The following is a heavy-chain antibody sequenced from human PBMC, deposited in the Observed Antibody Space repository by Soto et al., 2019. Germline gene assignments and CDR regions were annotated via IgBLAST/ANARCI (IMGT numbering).Heavy chain of an antibody. Sequence: QVQLQESGPGLVKPSQTLSLTCTVSGGSISSGGYSWSWIRQPPGKDLEWIGYIYYSGNPNSNPSLKSRLTISVDTYKNQFSLYLSAVTAADTAVYFCARGSARRAFDIWGQGTMVTVSS. V-gene: IGHV4-31*03. D-gene: IGHD6-6*01. CDR2: IYYSGNP. CDR3: ARGSARRAFDI. J-gene: IGHJ3*02. CDR1: GGSISSGGYS.